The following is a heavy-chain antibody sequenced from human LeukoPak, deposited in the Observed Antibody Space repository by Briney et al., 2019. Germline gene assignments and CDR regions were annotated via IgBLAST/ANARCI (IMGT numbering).Heavy chain of an antibody. CDR1: GFTFSNYG. J-gene: IGHJ5*02. CDR3: ARDTARAERYFNT. D-gene: IGHD3-9*01. CDR2: IRYDGSNT. V-gene: IGHV3-33*01. Sequence: PGRSLRLSCAASGFTFSNYGMHWVRQAPGKGLEWVAVIRYDGSNTYYADSVKGRFTISRDNSKNSLYLQMNSLSVEDTAVYYCARDTARAERYFNTWGQGTLVTVSS.